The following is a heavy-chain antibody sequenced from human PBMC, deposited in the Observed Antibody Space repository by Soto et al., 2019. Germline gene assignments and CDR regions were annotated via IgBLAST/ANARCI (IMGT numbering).Heavy chain of an antibody. D-gene: IGHD3-3*01. V-gene: IGHV3-21*01. CDR3: ARAIYYDFWSGPYNWFDP. Sequence: PGGSLRLSCAASGFAFSSYWMSWVRQAPGKGLEWVANISSSSSYKYYADSVKGRFTISRDNAKNSLYLQMNSLRAEDTAVYYCARAIYYDFWSGPYNWFDPWGQGTLVTVSS. J-gene: IGHJ5*02. CDR2: ISSSSSYK. CDR1: GFAFSSYW.